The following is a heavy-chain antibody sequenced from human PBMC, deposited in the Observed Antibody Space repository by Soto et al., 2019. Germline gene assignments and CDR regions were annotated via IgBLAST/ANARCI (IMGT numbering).Heavy chain of an antibody. Sequence: QVQLVQSGAEVKKPGSSVKVSCKASGGTFGNYAFSWVRKAPGQGLEWLGGIIPVFGTTNYARKFQGRVSITADKSTSTAYMDVSGLSSGDTSVYYGAKDYYDGRGFYSWYFDPWGRDTLVTVSS. CDR1: GGTFGNYA. J-gene: IGHJ2*01. CDR3: AKDYYDGRGFYSWYFDP. V-gene: IGHV1-69*06. D-gene: IGHD3-22*01. CDR2: IIPVFGTT.